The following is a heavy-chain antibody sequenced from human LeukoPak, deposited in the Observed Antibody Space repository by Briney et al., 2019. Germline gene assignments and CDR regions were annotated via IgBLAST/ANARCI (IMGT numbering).Heavy chain of an antibody. V-gene: IGHV1-2*02. Sequence: ASVKVSCKASGYTFIGYYMHWVRQAPGQGLEWVGWINPNNGGTNYAQKFQGRVTMTRETSTSTAYMELRRLRFDDTAVYYCARADCSSTSCLIAFDIWGQGTMVTVSS. CDR1: GYTFIGYY. CDR2: INPNNGGT. D-gene: IGHD2-2*01. J-gene: IGHJ3*02. CDR3: ARADCSSTSCLIAFDI.